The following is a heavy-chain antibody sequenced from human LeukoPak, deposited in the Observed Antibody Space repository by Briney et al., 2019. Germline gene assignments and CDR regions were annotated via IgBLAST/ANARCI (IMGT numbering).Heavy chain of an antibody. CDR3: SGWDIVVVPAARGWFDP. J-gene: IGHJ5*02. Sequence: ASVNVSCKASGYTFTSYYMHWVRQAPGQGLEWMGIINPSGGSTSYAQKFQGRVTMTRDTSTSTVYMELSSLRSEDTAVYYCSGWDIVVVPAARGWFDPWGQGTLVTVSS. CDR1: GYTFTSYY. V-gene: IGHV1-46*01. D-gene: IGHD2-2*01. CDR2: INPSGGST.